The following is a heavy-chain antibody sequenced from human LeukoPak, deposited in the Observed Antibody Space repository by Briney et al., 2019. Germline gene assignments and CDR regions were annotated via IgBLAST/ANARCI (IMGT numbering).Heavy chain of an antibody. Sequence: SATLFLTCTAAGGSISNHYSSWIRKPPGKGLEWVVYIYYRGDTNYRPSLTSQVTISVATSKNQISLKLSSVTATDTAVYYCACLYDNSGDTNGINSWGQGTLVTVSS. D-gene: IGHD3-22*01. CDR2: IYYRGDT. CDR3: ACLYDNSGDTNGINS. CDR1: GGSISNHY. V-gene: IGHV4-59*11. J-gene: IGHJ5*01.